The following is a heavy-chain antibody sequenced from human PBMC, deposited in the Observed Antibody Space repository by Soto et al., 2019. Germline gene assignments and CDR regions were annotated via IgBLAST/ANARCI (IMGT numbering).Heavy chain of an antibody. V-gene: IGHV6-1*01. CDR2: TYYRFKWYN. D-gene: IGHD2-15*01. J-gene: IGHJ5*02. Sequence: SQTLSLTCAISGDSVSSNSAAWNWIRQSPSRGLEWLGRTYYRFKWYNDYAVSVKSRITINPDTSKNQFSLQLNSVTPEDTAVYYCARDTQGYCSGGSCSTGVWFDPWGQGTLVTVSS. CDR3: ARDTQGYCSGGSCSTGVWFDP. CDR1: GDSVSSNSAA.